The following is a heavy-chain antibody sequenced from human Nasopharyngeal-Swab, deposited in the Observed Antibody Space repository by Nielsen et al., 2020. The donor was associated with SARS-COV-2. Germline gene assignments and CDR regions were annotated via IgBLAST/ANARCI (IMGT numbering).Heavy chain of an antibody. CDR3: ARGSSDYVPYFDY. D-gene: IGHD4-17*01. Sequence: WIRQPPGKGLEWIGYIYYSGSTNYNPSLKSRVTISVDTSKNQFSLKLSSVTTADTAVYYCARGSSDYVPYFDYWGQGTLVTVSS. V-gene: IGHV4-59*01. CDR2: IYYSGST. J-gene: IGHJ4*02.